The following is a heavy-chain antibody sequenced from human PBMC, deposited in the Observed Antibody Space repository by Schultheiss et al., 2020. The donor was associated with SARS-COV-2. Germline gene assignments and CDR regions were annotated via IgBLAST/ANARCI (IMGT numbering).Heavy chain of an antibody. Sequence: GGSLRLSCAASGFTFSSYAMSWVRQAPGKGLEWVSAISGSGGSTYYADSVKGRFTISRDNSKNTLYLQMNSLRAEDTAVYYCAKGDGITIFGVVIMSGGYKDVWGKGTTVTVSS. CDR1: GFTFSSYA. CDR3: AKGDGITIFGVVIMSGGYKDV. CDR2: ISGSGGST. J-gene: IGHJ6*03. V-gene: IGHV3-23*01. D-gene: IGHD3-3*01.